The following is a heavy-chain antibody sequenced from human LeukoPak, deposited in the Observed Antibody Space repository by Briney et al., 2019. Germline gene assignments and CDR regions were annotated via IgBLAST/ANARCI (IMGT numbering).Heavy chain of an antibody. CDR3: ATMPKSGDQDYFDY. CDR2: IYYSGST. Sequence: SETLSLTCTVSGGSISSSSYYWGWIRQPPGKGLEWIGSIYYSGSTYYNPSLKSRVTISVDTSKNQFSLKLSSVTAADTAVYYCATMPKSGDQDYFDYWGQGTLVTVSS. CDR1: GGSISSSSYY. D-gene: IGHD2-2*01. J-gene: IGHJ4*02. V-gene: IGHV4-39*01.